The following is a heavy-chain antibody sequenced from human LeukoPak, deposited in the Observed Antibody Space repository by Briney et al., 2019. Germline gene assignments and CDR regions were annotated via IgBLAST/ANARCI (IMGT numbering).Heavy chain of an antibody. V-gene: IGHV4-39*01. Sequence: TSETLSLTCTVSGGSISSSSYYWGWIRQPPGKGLEWVGSIYYSGGTYYNPSLKSRVTISVDTSKNQFSLKLSSVTAADTAVYYCARCYDYVWGSYRFGFDYWGQGTLVTVSS. D-gene: IGHD3-16*02. J-gene: IGHJ4*02. CDR1: GGSISSSSYY. CDR2: IYYSGGT. CDR3: ARCYDYVWGSYRFGFDY.